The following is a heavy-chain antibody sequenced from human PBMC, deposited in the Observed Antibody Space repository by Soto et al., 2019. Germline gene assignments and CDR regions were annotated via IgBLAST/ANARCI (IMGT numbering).Heavy chain of an antibody. V-gene: IGHV3-33*01. D-gene: IGHD1-26*01. CDR2: TRHDGSNT. CDR1: GFTFSGYG. CDR3: ERDGVGTTAYFGYFDY. Sequence: QVQLVESGGGVVQPGRSLRLSCAASGFTFSGYGMHWVRQAPGKGLEWVAVTRHDGSNTYYADSVRGRFTISRDNSNKMVYLEMSRLSAEDTAVYYCERDGVGTTAYFGYFDYWGQGTLVTVSS. J-gene: IGHJ4*02.